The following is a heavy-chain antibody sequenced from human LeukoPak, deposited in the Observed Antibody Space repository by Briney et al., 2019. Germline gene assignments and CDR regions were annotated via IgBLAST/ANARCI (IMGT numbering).Heavy chain of an antibody. Sequence: GGSLRLSCAASGFTFSSYAMHWVRQAPGKGLEYVSAISSNGGSTYYANSVKGRFTISRDNSKNTLYLQMGSLRAEDMAVYYCARDGTMGYCSGGSCWKGRVYYYYMDVWGKGTTVTTSS. CDR1: GFTFSSYA. CDR2: ISSNGGST. CDR3: ARDGTMGYCSGGSCWKGRVYYYYMDV. D-gene: IGHD2-15*01. V-gene: IGHV3-64*01. J-gene: IGHJ6*03.